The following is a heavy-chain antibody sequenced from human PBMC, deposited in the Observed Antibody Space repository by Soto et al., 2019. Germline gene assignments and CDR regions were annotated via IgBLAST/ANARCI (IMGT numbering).Heavy chain of an antibody. Sequence: QVQLVESGGGVVQPGRSLGLSCAASGFIFSTYGMHWVRQAPGKGLEWVAVISYDGSNKYYADSVKGRFTISRDNSKNTLYLQMNSLRAEDTAVYYCAKDMPLLGFLTYYYDSSGYYRSFDYWGQGTLVTVSS. CDR2: ISYDGSNK. CDR3: AKDMPLLGFLTYYYDSSGYYRSFDY. V-gene: IGHV3-30*18. D-gene: IGHD3-22*01. CDR1: GFIFSTYG. J-gene: IGHJ4*02.